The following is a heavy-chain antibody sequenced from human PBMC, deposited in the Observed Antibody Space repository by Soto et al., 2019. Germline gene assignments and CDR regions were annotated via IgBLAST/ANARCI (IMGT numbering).Heavy chain of an antibody. D-gene: IGHD2-8*02. J-gene: IGHJ4*02. Sequence: GESLKISCKGSGYSFTSYWIGWVRQMSGKGLEWMGIIYPGDSDTRYSPSFQGQVTISADKSISTAYLQWSSLKASDTAIYFCASSVLVTSTMNYFDLWGQGTLVTVSS. V-gene: IGHV5-51*01. CDR1: GYSFTSYW. CDR2: IYPGDSDT. CDR3: ASSVLVTSTMNYFDL.